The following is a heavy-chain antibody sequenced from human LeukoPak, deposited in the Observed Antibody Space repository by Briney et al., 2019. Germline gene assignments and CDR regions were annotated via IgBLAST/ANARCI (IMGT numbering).Heavy chain of an antibody. J-gene: IGHJ6*02. CDR3: AREATYYYYGMDV. CDR1: GFTFSSYW. CDR2: INSDGSST. V-gene: IGHV3-74*01. Sequence: GGSLRLSCAASGFTFSSYWMHCVRQAPGKGLVWVSRINSDGSSTSYADSVKGRFTISRDNAKKTLYLQTNSLRAEDTAVYYCAREATYYYYGMDVWGQGTTVTVSS.